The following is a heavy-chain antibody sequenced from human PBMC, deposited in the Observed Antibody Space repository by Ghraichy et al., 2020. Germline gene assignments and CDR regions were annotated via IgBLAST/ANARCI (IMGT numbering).Heavy chain of an antibody. D-gene: IGHD2-15*01. Sequence: SETLSLTYAVSGGSISSSNWWSWVRQPPGKGLEWIGEIYHSGSTNYNPSLKSRVTISVDKSKNQFSLKLSSVTAADTAVYYCARTGVVAAEADWFDPWGQGTLVTVSS. CDR3: ARTGVVAAEADWFDP. V-gene: IGHV4-4*02. J-gene: IGHJ5*02. CDR2: IYHSGST. CDR1: GGSISSSNW.